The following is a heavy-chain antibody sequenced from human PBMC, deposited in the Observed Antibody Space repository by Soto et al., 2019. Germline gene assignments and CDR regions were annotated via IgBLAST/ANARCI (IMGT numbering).Heavy chain of an antibody. CDR2: IYYSGST. Sequence: QLQLQESGPGLVKPSETLSLTCTVSGGSISSSSYYWGWIRQPPGKGLEWIGSIYYSGSTYYNTSLKGRVTISVDTSKNQFSLKLSSVTAADTAVYYCARQGHCSGGSCYDYWGQGTLVTVSS. V-gene: IGHV4-39*01. CDR1: GGSISSSSYY. CDR3: ARQGHCSGGSCYDY. D-gene: IGHD2-15*01. J-gene: IGHJ4*02.